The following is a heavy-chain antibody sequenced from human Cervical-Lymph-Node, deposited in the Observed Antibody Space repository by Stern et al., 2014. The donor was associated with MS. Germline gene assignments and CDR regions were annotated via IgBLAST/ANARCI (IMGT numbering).Heavy chain of an antibody. V-gene: IGHV2-5*02. D-gene: IGHD4-11*01. CDR3: ARSLYSNSDFDY. J-gene: IGHJ4*02. CDR1: GFSLSTNDVG. CDR2: IYWDDDK. Sequence: QVTLRESGPTLVKPTQTLTLTCTFSGFSLSTNDVGVGWIRQPPGKALEWLALIYWDDDKRDSPSLKTRLTVTKYTSKNQVVLTLTNVDPVDTATYYCARSLYSNSDFDYWGQGTLVTVSS.